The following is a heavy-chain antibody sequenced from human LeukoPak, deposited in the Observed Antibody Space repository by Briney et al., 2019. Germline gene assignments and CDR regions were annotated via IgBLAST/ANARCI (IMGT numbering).Heavy chain of an antibody. Sequence: GGSLRLSCAASGFTVSSNYMSWVRQAPGKGLEWVSVIYNGGSTYYADSVKGRFTISRDNAKNSLYLQMNSLRAEDTAVYYCARVGTWIQLWLDYWGQGTLVTVSS. CDR3: ARVGTWIQLWLDY. V-gene: IGHV3-53*01. D-gene: IGHD5-18*01. J-gene: IGHJ4*02. CDR2: IYNGGST. CDR1: GFTVSSNY.